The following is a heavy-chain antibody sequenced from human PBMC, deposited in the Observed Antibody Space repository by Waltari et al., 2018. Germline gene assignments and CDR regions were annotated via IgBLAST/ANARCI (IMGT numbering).Heavy chain of an antibody. CDR3: ARDPPQLADAFDI. V-gene: IGHV4-61*02. J-gene: IGHJ3*02. D-gene: IGHD3-10*01. CDR1: GGSISSGSYY. CDR2: IYTSGST. Sequence: QVQLQESGPGLVKPSETLSLTCSVSGGSISSGSYYWTWIRQPAGKGLEWIGRIYTSGSTNSHPSLRSLLTISVDTSNNQFSLKLSSVTAADTAVYYCARDPPQLADAFDIWGQGTMVTVSS.